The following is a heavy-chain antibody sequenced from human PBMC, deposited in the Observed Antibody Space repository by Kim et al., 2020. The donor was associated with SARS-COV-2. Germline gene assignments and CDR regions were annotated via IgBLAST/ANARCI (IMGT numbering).Heavy chain of an antibody. CDR1: GYTFTSYA. D-gene: IGHD3-10*01. CDR2: INTNTGNP. J-gene: IGHJ4*02. Sequence: ASVKVSCKASGYTFTSYAMNWVRQAPGQGLEWMGWINTNTGNPTYAQGFTGRFVFSLDTSVSTAYLQISSLKAEDTAVYYCARAPEILWFGESPPYYFDYWGQGTLVTVSS. V-gene: IGHV7-4-1*02. CDR3: ARAPEILWFGESPPYYFDY.